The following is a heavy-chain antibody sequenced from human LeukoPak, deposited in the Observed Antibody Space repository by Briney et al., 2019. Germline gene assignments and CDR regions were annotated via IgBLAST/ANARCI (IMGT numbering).Heavy chain of an antibody. Sequence: GGSLRLSCAASGFTFSSYAMHCVRQAPGKGLEWVAVISYDGSNKYYADSVKGRFTISRDNSKNTLYLQMNSLRAEDTAVYYCARDTTLDSRGYYSYFDYWGQGTLVTVSS. V-gene: IGHV3-30-3*01. J-gene: IGHJ4*02. D-gene: IGHD3-22*01. CDR3: ARDTTLDSRGYYSYFDY. CDR1: GFTFSSYA. CDR2: ISYDGSNK.